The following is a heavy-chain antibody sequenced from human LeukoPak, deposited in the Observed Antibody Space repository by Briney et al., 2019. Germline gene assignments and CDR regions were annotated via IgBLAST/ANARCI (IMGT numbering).Heavy chain of an antibody. CDR3: ARISPSSGTYWGTLYYYMDV. J-gene: IGHJ6*03. CDR1: GGSITNYY. D-gene: IGHD1-26*01. CDR2: ISFSGTT. V-gene: IGHV4-59*01. Sequence: SETLSLTCTVSGGSITNYYWTWIRQPPGKGLEWIGYISFSGTTNYNPSPKSRVTISLDTSNSQFSLRLTSVTAADTAVYYCARISPSSGTYWGTLYYYMDVWGKGTTVTVSS.